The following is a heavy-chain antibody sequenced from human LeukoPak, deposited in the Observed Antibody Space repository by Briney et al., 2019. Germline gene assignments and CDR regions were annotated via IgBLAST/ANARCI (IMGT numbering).Heavy chain of an antibody. D-gene: IGHD3-16*01. J-gene: IGHJ4*02. V-gene: IGHV3-53*01. CDR3: AKLGVNLYFDY. CDR1: GFTVSNNY. CDR2: ISTGGSP. Sequence: PGGSLRLSCAASGFTVSNNYMTWVRQAPGKGLEWVSLISTGGSPYYTDSVKGRFTISRDNSKNTLFLQMNSLRAEDTAVYYCAKLGVNLYFDYWGQGTLVTVSS.